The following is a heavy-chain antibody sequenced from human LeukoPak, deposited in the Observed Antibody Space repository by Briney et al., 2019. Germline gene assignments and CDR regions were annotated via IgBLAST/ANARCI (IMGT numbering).Heavy chain of an antibody. CDR3: ARGRVVPAAINWFDP. CDR1: GGSIRSGSYY. CDR2: IYYSGSGST. D-gene: IGHD2-2*01. J-gene: IGHJ5*02. Sequence: SETLSLTCTVSGGSIRSGSYYWGWIRQPPGKGLEWIGSIYYSGSGSTYYNPSLKSRVTISIDTSKNQFSLKLSSVTAADTAVYYCARGRVVPAAINWFDPWGQGTLVTVSS. V-gene: IGHV4-39*07.